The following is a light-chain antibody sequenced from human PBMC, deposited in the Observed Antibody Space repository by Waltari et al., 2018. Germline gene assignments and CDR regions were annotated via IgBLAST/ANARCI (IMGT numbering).Light chain of an antibody. Sequence: DIQMTPSPSTLSASVGDTIIITCRASQSISNWLAWYQQKPGKAPKLLIYKAFTLETGVPSRFSGSGSGTVFTLTISSLQPDDFATYYCQQYNSYSLLTFGGGTKVEIE. CDR1: QSISNW. V-gene: IGKV1-5*03. J-gene: IGKJ4*01. CDR2: KAF. CDR3: QQYNSYSLLT.